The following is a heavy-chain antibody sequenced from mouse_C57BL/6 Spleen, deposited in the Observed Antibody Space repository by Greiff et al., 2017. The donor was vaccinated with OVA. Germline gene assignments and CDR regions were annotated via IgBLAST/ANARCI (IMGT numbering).Heavy chain of an antibody. D-gene: IGHD2-4*01. CDR3: ASGDYDVRYAMDY. V-gene: IGHV1-49*01. CDR1: YFAFMASA. J-gene: IGHJ4*01. Sequence: KQSGAELVRPGSSVKLSCKDSYFAFMASAMHWVKQRPGHGLEWIGSFTMYSDATEYSENFKGKATLTANTSSSTAYMELSSLTSEDSAVYYCASGDYDVRYAMDYWGQGTSVTVSS. CDR2: FTMYSDAT.